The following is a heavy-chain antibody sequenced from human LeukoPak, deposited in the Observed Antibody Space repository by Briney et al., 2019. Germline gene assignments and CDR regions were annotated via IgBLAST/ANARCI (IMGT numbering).Heavy chain of an antibody. V-gene: IGHV3-30*02. CDR3: AKDEELSYYDSSGYFN. CDR1: GFTFSCYG. D-gene: IGHD3-22*01. Sequence: GGSLRLSCAASGFTFSCYGMHWVRQAPGKGLEWVAFIRYDGSNKYYADSVKGRFTISRDNSKNTLYLQMNSLRAEDTAVYYCAKDEELSYYDSSGYFNWGQGTLVTVSS. CDR2: IRYDGSNK. J-gene: IGHJ4*02.